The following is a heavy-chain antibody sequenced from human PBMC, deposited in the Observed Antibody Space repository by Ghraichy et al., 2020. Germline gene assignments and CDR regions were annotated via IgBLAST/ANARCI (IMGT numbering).Heavy chain of an antibody. V-gene: IGHV1-8*01. Sequence: ASVKVSCKASGYTFTSYDINWVRQATGQGLEWMGWMNPNSGNTGYAQKFQGRVTMTRNTSISTAYMELSSLRSEDTAVYYCARGPVAVAGKRVGVYYFDYWGQGTLVTVSS. CDR3: ARGPVAVAGKRVGVYYFDY. CDR2: MNPNSGNT. J-gene: IGHJ4*02. D-gene: IGHD6-19*01. CDR1: GYTFTSYD.